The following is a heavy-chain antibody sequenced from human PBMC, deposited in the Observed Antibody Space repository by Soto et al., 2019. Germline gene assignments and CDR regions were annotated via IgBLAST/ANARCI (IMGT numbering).Heavy chain of an antibody. CDR3: AREWGVARGYSYGYARFDY. D-gene: IGHD5-18*01. V-gene: IGHV1-69*12. CDR1: GGTFSSYA. CDR2: IIPIFGTA. Sequence: QVQLVQSGAEVKKPGSSVKVSCKASGGTFSSYAISWVRQAPGQGLEWMGGIIPIFGTANYAQKFQGRVTMTGDEXXSXAXXELSGLRSEDTAVYYCAREWGVARGYSYGYARFDYWGQGTLVTVSS. J-gene: IGHJ4*02.